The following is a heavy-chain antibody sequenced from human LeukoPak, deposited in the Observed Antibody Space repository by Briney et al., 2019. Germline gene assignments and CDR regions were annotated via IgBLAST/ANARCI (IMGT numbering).Heavy chain of an antibody. Sequence: PSETLSLTCAVYGGSFSGYYWSWIRQPPGKGLEWIGEINHSGSTNYNPSLKSRVTISVDTSKNQFSLKLSSVTAADTAVYYCATDYGGNSDWYFDVWGRGTLVTVSS. V-gene: IGHV4-34*01. J-gene: IGHJ2*01. D-gene: IGHD4-23*01. CDR1: GGSFSGYY. CDR2: INHSGST. CDR3: ATDYGGNSDWYFDV.